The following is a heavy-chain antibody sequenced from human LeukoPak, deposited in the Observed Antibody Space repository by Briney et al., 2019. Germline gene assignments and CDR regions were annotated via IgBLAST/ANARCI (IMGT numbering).Heavy chain of an antibody. Sequence: GGSLRLSCAASGFTFSSYWMHWVRQAPGKGLVWVSRIYADGRGTSYADSVKGRFTISRDNTKNTLYLQMNSLTAEDTAVYYCARGSSPSYWGQGTLVTVSS. CDR1: GFTFSSYW. D-gene: IGHD1-26*01. V-gene: IGHV3-74*01. CDR2: IYADGRGT. CDR3: ARGSSPSY. J-gene: IGHJ1*01.